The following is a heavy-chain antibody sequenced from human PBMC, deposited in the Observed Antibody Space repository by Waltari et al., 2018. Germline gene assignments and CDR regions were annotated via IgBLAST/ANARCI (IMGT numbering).Heavy chain of an antibody. J-gene: IGHJ3*02. CDR1: GDRFSDYW. CDR3: ARTYEHLIREDSFDS. Sequence: EVQLEQSGAEVKKPGESLRISCRGSGDRFSDYWIGWVRQMPGKGLEWMGTTIHGDSATVCSPSFQGQVTISADKSCSTASLQWGSLKASHTAMYYCARTYEHLIREDSFDSWSQETLVPVSS. V-gene: IGHV5-51*01. CDR2: TIHGDSAT. D-gene: IGHD1-26*01.